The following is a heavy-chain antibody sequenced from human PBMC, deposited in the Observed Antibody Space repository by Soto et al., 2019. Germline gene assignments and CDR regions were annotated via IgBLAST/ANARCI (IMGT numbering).Heavy chain of an antibody. V-gene: IGHV1-18*04. CDR3: ARDSKWLIIKGNWFDS. J-gene: IGHJ5*01. D-gene: IGHD5-12*01. Sequence: QVHLVQSGAEVKRPGASVKASCKFSGYNFIDYGMTWVRQAPGQGLEWMGWITGSNGATNYAQKFQGRVTLTADTSTNTVSMELRSLRKDDTAVYYCARDSKWLIIKGNWFDSWGQGTLVTVSS. CDR2: ITGSNGAT. CDR1: GYNFIDYG.